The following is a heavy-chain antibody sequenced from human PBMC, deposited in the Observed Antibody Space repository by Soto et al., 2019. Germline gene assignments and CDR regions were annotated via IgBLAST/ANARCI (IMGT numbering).Heavy chain of an antibody. CDR2: INHSGST. D-gene: IGHD3-22*01. Sequence: QVQLQQWGAGLLKPSETLSLTCAVYGGSFSGYYWSWIRQPPGKGLEWIGEINHSGSTNYNPSLKSRVTISVDTYKNQFSLKLSSVTAADKAVYYCARGRTDNYYDSSGYYYYFDYWGQGTLVTVSS. CDR1: GGSFSGYY. V-gene: IGHV4-34*01. J-gene: IGHJ4*02. CDR3: ARGRTDNYYDSSGYYYYFDY.